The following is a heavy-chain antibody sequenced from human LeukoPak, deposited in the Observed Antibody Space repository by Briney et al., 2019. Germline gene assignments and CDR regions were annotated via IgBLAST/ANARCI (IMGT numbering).Heavy chain of an antibody. D-gene: IGHD4-17*01. Sequence: GGSLRLSCAASGFTFSSYGMHWVRQAPGKGLEWVAVISYDGSNKYYADSVKGRFTISRDNSKNTLYLQVNSLRAEDTAVYYCAKEMTTVTTGGMDVWGQGTTVTVSS. CDR1: GFTFSSYG. V-gene: IGHV3-30*18. CDR2: ISYDGSNK. J-gene: IGHJ6*02. CDR3: AKEMTTVTTGGMDV.